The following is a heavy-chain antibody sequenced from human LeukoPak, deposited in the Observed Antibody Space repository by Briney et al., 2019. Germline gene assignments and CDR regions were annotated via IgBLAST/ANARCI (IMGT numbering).Heavy chain of an antibody. CDR1: GGSISYYY. Sequence: SETLSLTCTVSGGSISYYYWSWIRQPPGKGLEWIGYIYYSGSTNYNPSLKSRVSISVDTSKNQFSLKLSSVTAADTAVYYCARVRSGPDAFDIWGQGTMVTVSS. CDR2: IYYSGST. CDR3: ARVRSGPDAFDI. V-gene: IGHV4-59*01. J-gene: IGHJ3*02. D-gene: IGHD2-15*01.